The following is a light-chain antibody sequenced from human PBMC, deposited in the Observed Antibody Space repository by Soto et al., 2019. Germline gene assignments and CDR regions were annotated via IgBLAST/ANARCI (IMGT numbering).Light chain of an antibody. CDR3: QTWGTGIQV. J-gene: IGLJ3*02. Sequence: QSVLTQSPSASASLGASVKLTCTLSSGHTNYAIAWHQQQPEKGPRYLMKLNSDGSHSKGDGIPDRFSGSSSGAERYLIISSLQSEDEADYYCQTWGTGIQVFGGGTKLTVL. V-gene: IGLV4-69*01. CDR2: LNSDGSH. CDR1: SGHTNYA.